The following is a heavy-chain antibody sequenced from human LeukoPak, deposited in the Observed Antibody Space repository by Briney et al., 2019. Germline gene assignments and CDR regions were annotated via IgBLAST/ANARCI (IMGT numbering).Heavy chain of an antibody. CDR1: GYTFTGYY. CDR2: INPKSGGT. Sequence: GASVKVSCKASGYTFTGYYMHWVRQAPGQGLEWMGWINPKSGGTNYAQKFQGRVTMTRDTSISTAYMELTRLRSDDTAMYYCARDLAIRGVISHWFDPWGQGTLVTVSS. J-gene: IGHJ5*02. CDR3: ARDLAIRGVISHWFDP. V-gene: IGHV1-2*02. D-gene: IGHD3-10*01.